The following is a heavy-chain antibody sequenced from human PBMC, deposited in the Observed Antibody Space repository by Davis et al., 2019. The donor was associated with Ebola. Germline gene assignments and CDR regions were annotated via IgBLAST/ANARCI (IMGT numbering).Heavy chain of an antibody. J-gene: IGHJ3*02. CDR2: INTNTGNP. V-gene: IGHV7-4-1*02. CDR3: TTVGPDCGGDCSLDAFDI. Sequence: AASVKVSCKASGYTFTSYAMNWVRQAPGQGLEWMGWINTNTGNPTYAQGFTGRFVFSLDTSVSTAYLQISSLKAEDTAVYYCTTVGPDCGGDCSLDAFDIWGQGTMVTVSS. D-gene: IGHD2-21*02. CDR1: GYTFTSYA.